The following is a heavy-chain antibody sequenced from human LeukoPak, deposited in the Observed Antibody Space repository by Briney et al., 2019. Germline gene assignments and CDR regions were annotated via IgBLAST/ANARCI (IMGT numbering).Heavy chain of an antibody. V-gene: IGHV1-2*02. CDR2: INPYSGDT. CDR1: GYSFTGYY. CDR3: ARGPKYYYDSSGYFDY. J-gene: IGHJ4*02. Sequence: ASVKVSRKASGYSFTGYYIHWVRQAPGQGLAWMGWINPYSGDTTYAQKFQGRVTMTRDTSISTAYMELSRLRSDDTAVYYCARGPKYYYDSSGYFDYWGQGTLVTVSS. D-gene: IGHD3-22*01.